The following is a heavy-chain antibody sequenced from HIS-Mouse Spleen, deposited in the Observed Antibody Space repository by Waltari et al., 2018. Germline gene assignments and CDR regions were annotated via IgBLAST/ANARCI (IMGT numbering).Heavy chain of an antibody. CDR3: AREIPYSSSWYDWYFDL. V-gene: IGHV4-39*07. D-gene: IGHD6-13*01. J-gene: IGHJ2*01. CDR1: GGSISSSSYY. CDR2: IYYSGGT. Sequence: QLQLQESGPGLVKPSETLSLTCTVSGGSISSSSYYWGWIRQPPGKGLEWIGSIYYSGGTYDSPSLKSLVTISVDTSKNQFSLKLSSVTAADTAVYYCAREIPYSSSWYDWYFDLWGRGTLVTVSS.